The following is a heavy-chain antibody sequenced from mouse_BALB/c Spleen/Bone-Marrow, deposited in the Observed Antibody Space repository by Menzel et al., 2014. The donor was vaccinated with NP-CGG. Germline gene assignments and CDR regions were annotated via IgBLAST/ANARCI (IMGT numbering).Heavy chain of an antibody. CDR1: GYTFTNYW. CDR2: IYPSDSYS. V-gene: IGHV1-69*02. CDR3: TRRDRYDYYGVDF. Sequence: QVQLQQSGPDFVKPSASLKLSCTATGYTFTNYWINWVRQRPGQGLEWIGNIYPSDSYSNYNQKFKDKATLNVDKSSSSAYMQLISPTSEDSAVYYCTRRDRYDYYGVDFWDQ. D-gene: IGHD2-14*01. J-gene: IGHJ4*01.